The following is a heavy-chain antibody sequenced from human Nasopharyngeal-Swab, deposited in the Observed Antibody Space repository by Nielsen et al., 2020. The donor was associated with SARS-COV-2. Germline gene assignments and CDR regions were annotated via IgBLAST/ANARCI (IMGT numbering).Heavy chain of an antibody. Sequence: GASLKISCAVSGFSISSTFINWVRQAPGKGLEWISLINSAGEGVYGDSVKGRFTISRDTSKNTVSLQMNSLRAEDTAVYYCATGACDYWGQGALVTVSS. CDR1: GFSISSTF. CDR3: ATGACDY. V-gene: IGHV3-53*01. J-gene: IGHJ4*02. CDR2: INSAGEG.